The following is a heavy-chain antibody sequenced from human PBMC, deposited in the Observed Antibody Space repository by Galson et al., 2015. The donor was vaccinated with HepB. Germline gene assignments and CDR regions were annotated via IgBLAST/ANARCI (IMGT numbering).Heavy chain of an antibody. Sequence: SLRLSCAASGFTFSSYGMHWVRQAPGKGLEWVAVIWYDGSNKYYADSVKGRFTISRDNSKNTLYLQMNSLRAEDTAVYYCARDPLEGGSYAYYWGQGTLATVSS. D-gene: IGHD1-26*01. V-gene: IGHV3-33*01. CDR3: ARDPLEGGSYAYY. CDR1: GFTFSSYG. CDR2: IWYDGSNK. J-gene: IGHJ4*02.